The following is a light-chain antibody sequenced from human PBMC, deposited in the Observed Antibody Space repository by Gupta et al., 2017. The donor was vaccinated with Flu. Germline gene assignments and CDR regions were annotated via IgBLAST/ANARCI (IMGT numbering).Light chain of an antibody. CDR1: TGDIGTYNY. Sequence: SALTQPASVSGSPGQSITISCTGTTGDIGTYNYVSWYQHHPGKAPKLIIYEVSDRPSGVSTRFSGSKSGNTASLTISGLQIEDEALYYCVTYLTDASWVFGGGTALTVL. CDR3: VTYLTDASWV. J-gene: IGLJ3*02. V-gene: IGLV2-14*01. CDR2: EVS.